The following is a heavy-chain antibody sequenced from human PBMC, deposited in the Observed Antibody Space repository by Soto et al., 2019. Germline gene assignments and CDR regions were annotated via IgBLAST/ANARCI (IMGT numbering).Heavy chain of an antibody. CDR2: ISSTSTYI. J-gene: IGHJ4*02. CDR3: ARDSYSSWPPPDFAY. Sequence: EVQLVESGGGLVNPGGSLGLSCSASGFTFSTYAMNWVRQAPGKGLEWVSSISSTSTYIYYSDSVKGRFTISRDNAKNSRYLLMNSLRAEDTAVYYCARDSYSSWPPPDFAYWGQGTLVTVSS. CDR1: GFTFSTYA. V-gene: IGHV3-21*01. D-gene: IGHD6-13*01.